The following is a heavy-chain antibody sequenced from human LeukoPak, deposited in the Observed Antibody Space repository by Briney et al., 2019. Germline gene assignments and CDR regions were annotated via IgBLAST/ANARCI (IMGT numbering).Heavy chain of an antibody. CDR2: IIPIFGTA. CDR1: GGTFSSYA. J-gene: IGHJ3*02. Sequence: ASVKVSCKASGGTFSSYAISWERQAPGQGLEWMGGIIPIFGTANYAQKFQGRVTITADKSTSTAYMELSSLRSEDTAVYYCARVGWGEQWPPSAGAFDNWGQGTMVTVPS. D-gene: IGHD6-19*01. CDR3: ARVGWGEQWPPSAGAFDN. V-gene: IGHV1-69*06.